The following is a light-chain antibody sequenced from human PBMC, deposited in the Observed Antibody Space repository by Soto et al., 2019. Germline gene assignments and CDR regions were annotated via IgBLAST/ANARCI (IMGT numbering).Light chain of an antibody. CDR1: QSVSSNS. J-gene: IGKJ2*01. CDR3: QQYGSSPPYT. CDR2: AAS. Sequence: EIMLTQSPGTLSLSPGERATLSCRASQSVSSNSLSWFQQKPGQAPRLLIYAASTRATGIPDRFSGSGSGTDLTLTISRLEPEDLAVYFCQQYGSSPPYTFGQGSKLEIK. V-gene: IGKV3-20*01.